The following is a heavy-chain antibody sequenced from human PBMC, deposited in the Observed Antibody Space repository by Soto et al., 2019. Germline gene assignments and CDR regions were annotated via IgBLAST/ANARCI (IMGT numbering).Heavy chain of an antibody. CDR1: GGTFSSYA. V-gene: IGHV1-69*13. CDR3: ARDRRSLGIVVVPAAMGDYYYYGMDV. Sequence: ASVKVSCKASGGTFSSYAISWLRQSPGQGLEWMGGIIPIFGTANYAQKFQGRVTITADESTSTAYMELSSLRSEDTAVYYCARDRRSLGIVVVPAAMGDYYYYGMDVWGQGTTVTVSS. D-gene: IGHD2-2*01. CDR2: IIPIFGTA. J-gene: IGHJ6*02.